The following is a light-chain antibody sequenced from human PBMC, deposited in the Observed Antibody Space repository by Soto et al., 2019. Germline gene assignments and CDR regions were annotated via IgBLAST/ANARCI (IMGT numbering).Light chain of an antibody. J-gene: IGLJ1*01. CDR1: SSDVGASNY. V-gene: IGLV2-8*01. Sequence: QSALTQPPSASGSPGQSVTISCTGTSSDVGASNYVSWYQQHPGKAPKLVIYEVTKRPSGVPDRFSGSKSGNTASLTVSGLLAEDEADYYCSSYAGTNNFVFGTGTKLTVL. CDR3: SSYAGTNNFV. CDR2: EVT.